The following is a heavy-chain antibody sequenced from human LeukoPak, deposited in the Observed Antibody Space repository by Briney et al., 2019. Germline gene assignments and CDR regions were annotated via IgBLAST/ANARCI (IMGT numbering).Heavy chain of an antibody. V-gene: IGHV4-61*02. Sequence: SQTLSLTCTVSGDSISSGDYYWSWIRQPAGKGLEWIGRISSSGSTNYNPSLKSRVTISVDTSKNQFSLKLSSVTAADTAVYFCARFGRRNDAFDIWGQGTMVTVSS. J-gene: IGHJ3*02. CDR3: ARFGRRNDAFDI. D-gene: IGHD3-10*01. CDR2: ISSSGST. CDR1: GDSISSGDYY.